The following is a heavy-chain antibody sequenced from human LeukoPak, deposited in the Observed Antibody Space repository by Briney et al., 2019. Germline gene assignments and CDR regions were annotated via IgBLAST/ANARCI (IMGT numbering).Heavy chain of an antibody. CDR3: ARSDYGSGSYFDY. D-gene: IGHD3-10*01. V-gene: IGHV1-18*01. Sequence: ASVKVSCKTSGYGFSTYGINWVRQAPGQGLEWMGWISGYNGNTNYAQNLQSRVTMTPDTSTSTAYMELRSLRSDDTAVYYCARSDYGSGSYFDYWGQGTLVTVSS. CDR2: ISGYNGNT. J-gene: IGHJ4*02. CDR1: GYGFSTYG.